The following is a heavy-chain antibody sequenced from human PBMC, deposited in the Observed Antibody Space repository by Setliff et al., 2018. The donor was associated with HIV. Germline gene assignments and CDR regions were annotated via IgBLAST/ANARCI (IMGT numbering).Heavy chain of an antibody. D-gene: IGHD3-3*01. CDR3: AKHVEWILSYFDS. CDR1: GFTFANFA. J-gene: IGHJ4*02. Sequence: PGGSLRLSCAASGFTFANFAMGWVRQAPGKGLEWVSGCSGDSTSSADSVKGRFTISRDNSKNTLYLQMSSLRAEDTAVYYCAKHVEWILSYFDSWGQGTLVTVSS. CDR2: CSGDST. V-gene: IGHV3-23*01.